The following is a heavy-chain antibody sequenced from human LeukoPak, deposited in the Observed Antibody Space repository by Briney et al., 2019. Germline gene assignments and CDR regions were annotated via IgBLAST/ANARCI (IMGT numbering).Heavy chain of an antibody. CDR1: GYTLTELS. CDR3: ATVTGELFRFYFDY. Sequence: ASVKVSCKVSGYTLTELSMHWVRQAPGKGLEWMGGFDPEDGEIIYAQRFQGSVTMTEDTSTDTAYMELSSLRSEDTAVYYCATVTGELFRFYFDYWGQRTLVTVSS. J-gene: IGHJ4*02. V-gene: IGHV1-24*01. CDR2: FDPEDGEI. D-gene: IGHD3-10*01.